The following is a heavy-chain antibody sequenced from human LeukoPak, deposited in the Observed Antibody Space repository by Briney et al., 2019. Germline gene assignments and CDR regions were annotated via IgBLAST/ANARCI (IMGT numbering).Heavy chain of an antibody. D-gene: IGHD4-17*01. Sequence: ASVKVSCKASGYTFTSYAMNWVRQAPGQGLEWMGWINTNTGNPTYAQGFTGRFVFSLDTSVSTAYLQISSLKAEDTAVYYCARAVDYGDISYWYFDLWGRGTLVTVSS. V-gene: IGHV7-4-1*02. CDR2: INTNTGNP. CDR1: GYTFTSYA. J-gene: IGHJ2*01. CDR3: ARAVDYGDISYWYFDL.